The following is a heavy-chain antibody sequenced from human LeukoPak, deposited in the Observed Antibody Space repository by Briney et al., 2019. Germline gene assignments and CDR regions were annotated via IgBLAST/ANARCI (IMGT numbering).Heavy chain of an antibody. V-gene: IGHV4-39*07. CDR2: INHSGST. D-gene: IGHD3-3*01. CDR3: ASSGRGYDFWSGYYTYYFDY. J-gene: IGHJ4*02. Sequence: SETLSLTCTVSGGSISSSSYYWSWIRQPPGKGLEWIGEINHSGSTNYNPSLKSRVTISVDTSKNQFSLKLSSVTAADTAVYYCASSGRGYDFWSGYYTYYFDYWGQGTLVTVSS. CDR1: GGSISSSSYY.